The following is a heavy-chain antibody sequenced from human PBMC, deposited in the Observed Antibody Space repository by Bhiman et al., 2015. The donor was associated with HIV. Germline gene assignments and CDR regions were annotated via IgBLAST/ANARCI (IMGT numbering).Heavy chain of an antibody. CDR1: GFTFSDFA. CDR2: ISYHGKNI. Sequence: QVQLVESGGGVVQPGRSLRLSCAASGFTFSDFAMNWVRQAPGKGLEWVALISYHGKNIYYADSVKGRFTISRDNSKNTLYLQMNSLRAEDTAVYYCTKDQYSGSYVGGGFDYWGQGTLVTVSS. V-gene: IGHV3-30*04. CDR3: TKDQYSGSYVGGGFDY. J-gene: IGHJ4*02. D-gene: IGHD1-26*01.